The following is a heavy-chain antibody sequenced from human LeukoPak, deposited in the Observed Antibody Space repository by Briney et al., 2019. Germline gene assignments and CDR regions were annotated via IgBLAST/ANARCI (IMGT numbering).Heavy chain of an antibody. V-gene: IGHV1-2*02. Sequence: ASMKVSCKASGYRFTGYYMHWVRRAPGQGLEWMGWLNPNSGDTNYAQKFQGRVTMPRDTSINTLYMELSSLRSDDTAVYYCARGPDYYESPYFQHWGQGTRVTVSS. CDR3: ARGPDYYESPYFQH. CDR2: LNPNSGDT. CDR1: GYRFTGYY. D-gene: IGHD3-22*01. J-gene: IGHJ1*01.